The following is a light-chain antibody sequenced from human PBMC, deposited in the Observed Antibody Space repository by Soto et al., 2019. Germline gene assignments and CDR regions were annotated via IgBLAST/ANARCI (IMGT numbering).Light chain of an antibody. Sequence: EIVLTQSPGTLSLSPGERATLSCRASLNINSNFLAWYQQKPGQAPRLLLYDASKRATGIPDRFSGSGSGTDFSLTISRLEPEDSGVYYCQQYGSSVWTFGQGTRVEIK. J-gene: IGKJ1*01. CDR3: QQYGSSVWT. V-gene: IGKV3-20*01. CDR2: DAS. CDR1: LNINSNF.